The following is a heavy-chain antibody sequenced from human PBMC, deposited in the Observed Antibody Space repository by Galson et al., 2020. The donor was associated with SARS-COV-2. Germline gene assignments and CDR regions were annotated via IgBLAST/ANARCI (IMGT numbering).Heavy chain of an antibody. CDR3: ARDLHSSSSFDS. CDR2: ISSRGSYI. V-gene: IGHV3-21*01. CDR1: GFTFSGST. D-gene: IGHD6-13*01. J-gene: IGHJ4*02. Sequence: GESLKISCAASGFTFSGSTMNWVRQAPGKGLEWVSSISSRGSYIYYADSVKGRFTISRDNAKNSLYLQMNSLRAEDTAVYFCARDLHSSSSFDSWGQGTLVTVSS.